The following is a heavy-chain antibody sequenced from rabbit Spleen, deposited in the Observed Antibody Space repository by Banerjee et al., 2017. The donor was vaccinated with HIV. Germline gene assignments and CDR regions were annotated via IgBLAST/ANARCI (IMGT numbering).Heavy chain of an antibody. Sequence: EQLEESGGGLVKPEGSLTLTCKASGVSFSDKDVMCWVRQAPGKGPEWIACIFNGDGSTYYASWVNGRFTISRSTSLNTVTLQMTSLTAADTATYFCAREDILVAGSFNLWGPGTLVTVS. D-gene: IGHD4-1*01. CDR1: GVSFSDKD. J-gene: IGHJ4*01. V-gene: IGHV1S47*01. CDR2: IFNGDGST. CDR3: AREDILVAGSFNL.